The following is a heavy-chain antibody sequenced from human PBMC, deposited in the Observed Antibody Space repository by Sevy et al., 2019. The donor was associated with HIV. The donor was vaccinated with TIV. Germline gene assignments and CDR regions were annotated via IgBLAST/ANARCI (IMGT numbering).Heavy chain of an antibody. Sequence: SETLSLTCTVSGGSISAGSYYWGWIRQPPGKGLEWIGSVYYSGSTYYSPSLKGRVSTFIDTSKNEFSLKLTSVTAADTAIYYWARSGGTLMVFGLNIGWFDTWGLGTRVTVSS. J-gene: IGHJ5*02. CDR2: VYYSGST. CDR1: GGSISAGSYY. V-gene: IGHV4-39*01. CDR3: ARSGGTLMVFGLNIGWFDT. D-gene: IGHD3-3*01.